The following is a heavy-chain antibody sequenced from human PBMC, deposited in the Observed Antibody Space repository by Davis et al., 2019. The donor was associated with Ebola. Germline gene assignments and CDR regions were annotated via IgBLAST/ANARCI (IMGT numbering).Heavy chain of an antibody. J-gene: IGHJ6*02. D-gene: IGHD3-3*01. CDR2: INSDGSST. V-gene: IGHV3-74*01. Sequence: GESLKISCAASGFTFSSYWMHWVCQAPGKGLVWVSRINSDGSSTSYADSVKGRFTISRDNAKNTLYLQMNSLRAEDTAVYYCAREGVRFLEWLTPMDVWGQGTTVTVSS. CDR1: GFTFSSYW. CDR3: AREGVRFLEWLTPMDV.